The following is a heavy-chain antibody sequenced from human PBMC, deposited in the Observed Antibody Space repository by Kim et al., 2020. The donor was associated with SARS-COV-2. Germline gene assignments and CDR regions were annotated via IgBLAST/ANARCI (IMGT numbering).Heavy chain of an antibody. CDR2: IYYSGST. CDR1: GGSISSSSNY. D-gene: IGHD6-6*01. CDR3: ARLRQLEPPLDY. J-gene: IGHJ4*02. Sequence: SETLSLTCTVSGGSISSSSNYWGWIRQPPGKGLEWIGSIYYSGSTYYNPSLKSRVTISVDTSKNQFSLKLSSVTAADTAVYYCARLRQLEPPLDYWGQGTLVTGSS. V-gene: IGHV4-39*01.